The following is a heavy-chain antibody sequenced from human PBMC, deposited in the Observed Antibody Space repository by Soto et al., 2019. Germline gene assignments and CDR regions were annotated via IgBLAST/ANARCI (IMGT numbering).Heavy chain of an antibody. D-gene: IGHD5-12*01. CDR3: ARVAEYSGYDVQGVAFDI. Sequence: LCGGSISSGGYYWSWIRQHPGKGLEWIGYIYYSGSTYYNPSLKSRVTISVDTSKNQFSLKLSSVTAADTAVYYCARVAEYSGYDVQGVAFDIWGQGTMVTVSS. CDR2: IYYSGST. J-gene: IGHJ3*02. CDR1: GGSISSGGYY. V-gene: IGHV4-31*02.